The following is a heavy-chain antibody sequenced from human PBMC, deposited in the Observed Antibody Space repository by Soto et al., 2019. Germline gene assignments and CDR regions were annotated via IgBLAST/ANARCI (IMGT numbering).Heavy chain of an antibody. CDR2: IYHSGST. J-gene: IGHJ6*02. CDR1: GGSISSGGYS. D-gene: IGHD6-6*01. CDR3: ARASDMGRSSSNYGMDV. Sequence: TLSLTCAVSGGSISSGGYSWSWIRQPPGKGLEWIGYIYHSGSTYYNPSLKSRVTISVDRSKNQFSLKLSSVTAADTAVYYCARASDMGRSSSNYGMDVWGQGNTVTVSS. V-gene: IGHV4-30-2*01.